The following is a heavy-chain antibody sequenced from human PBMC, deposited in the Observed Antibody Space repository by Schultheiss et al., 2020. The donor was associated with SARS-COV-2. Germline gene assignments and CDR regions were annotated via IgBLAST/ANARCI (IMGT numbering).Heavy chain of an antibody. CDR3: ARGVPTYYYYYMDV. V-gene: IGHV4-61*08. CDR2: IYYSGST. J-gene: IGHJ6*03. Sequence: SETLSLTCTVSGGSISSGGYYWSWIRQPPGKGLEWIGYIYYSGSTNYNPSLKSRVTISVDTSKNQFSLKLSSVTAADTAVYYCARGVPTYYYYYMDVWGKGTTVTVSS. CDR1: GGSISSGGYY.